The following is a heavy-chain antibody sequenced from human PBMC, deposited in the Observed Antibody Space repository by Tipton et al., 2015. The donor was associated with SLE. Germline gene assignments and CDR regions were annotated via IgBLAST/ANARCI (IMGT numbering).Heavy chain of an antibody. J-gene: IGHJ5*02. CDR1: GGSLSGYY. D-gene: IGHD5-12*01. CDR3: ARDRHYRGNVWFDP. CDR2: IYSSGST. Sequence: GLVKPSETLSLTCAVHGGSLSGYYWSWIRQPPGKGLEWIGTIYSSGSTNYNPSLKSRVTISVDMSKNQFSLKLTSVTAADTAVYYCARDRHYRGNVWFDPWGQGTLVTVSS. V-gene: IGHV4-59*01.